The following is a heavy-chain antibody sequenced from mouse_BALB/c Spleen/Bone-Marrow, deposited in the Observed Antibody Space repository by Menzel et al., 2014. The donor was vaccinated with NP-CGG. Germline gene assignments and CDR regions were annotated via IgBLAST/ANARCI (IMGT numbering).Heavy chain of an antibody. V-gene: IGHV7-1*02. D-gene: IGHD2-10*02. J-gene: IGHJ3*01. Sequence: EVKLVESGGGLVQPEDSLRLSCATSGFTFSDFYMERVRQPPGKRLEWIAASRNKAKYYTTEYSASVKGRFIVSRDTSQSVLYLQMNALRAEDTAIYYCARDVGYGNYFVYWGQGTLVTVSA. CDR2: SRNKAKYYTT. CDR3: ARDVGYGNYFVY. CDR1: GFTFSDFY.